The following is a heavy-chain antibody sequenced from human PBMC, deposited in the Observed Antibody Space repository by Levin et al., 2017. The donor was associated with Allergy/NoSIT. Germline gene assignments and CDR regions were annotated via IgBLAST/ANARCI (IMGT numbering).Heavy chain of an antibody. V-gene: IGHV3-21*01. CDR1: GFTFSSYS. J-gene: IGHJ4*02. CDR3: ARDSRPRIVGATLGY. D-gene: IGHD1-26*01. CDR2: ISSSSSYI. Sequence: AASVKVSCAASGFTFSSYSMNWVRQAPGKGLEWVSSISSSSSYIYYADSVKGRFTISRDNAKNSLYLQMNSLRAEDTAVYYCARDSRPRIVGATLGYWGQGTLVTVSS.